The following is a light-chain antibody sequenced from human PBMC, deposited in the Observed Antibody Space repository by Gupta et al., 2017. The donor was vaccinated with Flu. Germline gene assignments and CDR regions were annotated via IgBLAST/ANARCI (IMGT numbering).Light chain of an antibody. CDR2: GAS. CDR1: QSVTSNS. Sequence: ELVXSQSPGTLSVSPGERATLSCRASQSVTSNSLAWYQQRPGRAPRLLIYGASSRAAGIPDRFSGSGSGTDFTLTIRRLEPEDFAVYYCQQYGHLPLTFGGGTKVEIQ. J-gene: IGKJ4*01. CDR3: QQYGHLPLT. V-gene: IGKV3-20*01.